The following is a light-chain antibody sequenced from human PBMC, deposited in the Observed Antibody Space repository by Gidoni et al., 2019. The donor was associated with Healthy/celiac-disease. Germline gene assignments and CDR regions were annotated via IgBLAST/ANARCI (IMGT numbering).Light chain of an antibody. V-gene: IGKV1-13*02. J-gene: IGKJ4*01. CDR3: QQFNSPALT. Sequence: AIQLTQSPSSLSASVGDRVTITCRASQGISSALAWYQQKPGKAPKLLIYDASSLESGVPSRCSGSGSGTDFTLTISSLQPEDVATYYCQQFNSPALTFGGGTKVEIK. CDR1: QGISSA. CDR2: DAS.